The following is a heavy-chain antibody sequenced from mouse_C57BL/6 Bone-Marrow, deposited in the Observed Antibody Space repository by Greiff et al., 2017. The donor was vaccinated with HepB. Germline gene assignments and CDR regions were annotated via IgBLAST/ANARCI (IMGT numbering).Heavy chain of an antibody. V-gene: IGHV1-78*01. D-gene: IGHD1-1*01. J-gene: IGHJ1*03. CDR1: GYTFTDHT. Sequence: QVQLQQSDAELVKPGASVKISCKVSGYTFTDHTIHWMKQRPEQGLEWIGYIYPRDGSTTYNEKFKGKATLTADKSSSTAYMQLNILTSEESAVYFCARERITAVVAKSWYFDVWGTGTTVTVSS. CDR2: IYPRDGST. CDR3: ARERITAVVAKSWYFDV.